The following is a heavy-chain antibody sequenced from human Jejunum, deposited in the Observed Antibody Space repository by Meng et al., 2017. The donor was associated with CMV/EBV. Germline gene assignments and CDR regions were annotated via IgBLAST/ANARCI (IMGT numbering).Heavy chain of an antibody. D-gene: IGHD1/OR15-1a*01. V-gene: IGHV3-7*04. CDR2: IKGDGSET. J-gene: IGHJ5*01. CDR3: ARVPNENNRRFDS. CDR1: GFTFTNYW. Sequence: VQLVESGGGLVQPGGSLRLSFSASGFTFTNYWMHWVRQAPGKGLEWVAGIKGDGSETYYMDSVKGRFTISSDSAKNSLYLQMNSLGAEDTAIYYCARVPNENNRRFDSWGRGTLVTVSS.